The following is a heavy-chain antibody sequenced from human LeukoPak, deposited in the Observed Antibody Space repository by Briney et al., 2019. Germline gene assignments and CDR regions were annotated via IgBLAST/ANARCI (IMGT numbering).Heavy chain of an antibody. Sequence: GGSLRLSCAASGFTFSDSFMSWVRQAPGKGLDWVGRSRNKADSYTAGYAASVKGRFTISRDESKNSLYLQISSLETEDAAVYYCATSSWYRLAYWGQGSLVTVSS. CDR3: ATSSWYRLAY. CDR1: GFTFSDSF. D-gene: IGHD6-13*01. CDR2: SRNKADSYTA. V-gene: IGHV3-72*01. J-gene: IGHJ4*02.